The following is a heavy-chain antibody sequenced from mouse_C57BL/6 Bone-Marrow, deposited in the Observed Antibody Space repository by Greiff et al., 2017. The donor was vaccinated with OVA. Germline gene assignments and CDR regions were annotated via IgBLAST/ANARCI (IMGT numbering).Heavy chain of an antibody. CDR3: ARDYGSSYGAMDY. CDR1: GFSLTSYG. CDR2: IWRGGST. D-gene: IGHD1-1*01. J-gene: IGHJ4*01. Sequence: VKLQESGPGLVQPSQSLSITCTVSGFSLTSYGVHWVRQSPGKGLEWLGVIWRGGSTDYNAAFISRLSISKDNSKSQVFFKMNSLQADDTAIYYCARDYGSSYGAMDYWGQGTSVTVSS. V-gene: IGHV2-2*01.